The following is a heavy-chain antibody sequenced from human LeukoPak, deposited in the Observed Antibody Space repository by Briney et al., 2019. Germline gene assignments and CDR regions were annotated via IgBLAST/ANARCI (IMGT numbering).Heavy chain of an antibody. CDR1: GGSIGTYY. Sequence: PSETLSLTCTVSGGSIGTYYWCWFRRPPGKGLEWIGYVFYSGGTNYNPSLKSRVTISVATSKNQFSLKLSSVTAADTAVYYCASDRTSKIRGVEHSFDYWGQGTLVTVSP. CDR3: ASDRTSKIRGVEHSFDY. D-gene: IGHD3-10*01. J-gene: IGHJ4*02. V-gene: IGHV4-59*12. CDR2: VFYSGGT.